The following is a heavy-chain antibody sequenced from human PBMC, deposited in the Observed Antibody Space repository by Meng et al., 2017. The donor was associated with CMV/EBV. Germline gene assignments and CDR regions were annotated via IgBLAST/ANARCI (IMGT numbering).Heavy chain of an antibody. V-gene: IGHV3-9*01. Sequence: SLKISCAASGFTFDDYAMHWVRQAPGKGLEWVSGISWNSGSIGYADSVKGRFTISRDNAKNSLYLQMNSLRAEDTALYYCAKDLVSAATWSYYYYGMDVWGQGTTVTVSS. D-gene: IGHD2-2*01. CDR3: AKDLVSAATWSYYYYGMDV. CDR2: ISWNSGSI. CDR1: GFTFDDYA. J-gene: IGHJ6*02.